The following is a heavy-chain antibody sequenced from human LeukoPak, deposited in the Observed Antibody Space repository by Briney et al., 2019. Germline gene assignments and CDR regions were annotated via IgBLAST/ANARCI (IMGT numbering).Heavy chain of an antibody. CDR3: ASHYYDSSGYYSY. D-gene: IGHD3-22*01. CDR1: GGSISSGSYY. CDR2: IYTSGST. V-gene: IGHV4-61*02. Sequence: PLETLSLTCTVSGGSISSGSYYWSWIRQPAGKGLEWIGRIYTSGSTNYNPSLKSRVTMSVDTSKNQFSLKLSSVTAADTAVYYCASHYYDSSGYYSYWGQGTLVTVSS. J-gene: IGHJ4*02.